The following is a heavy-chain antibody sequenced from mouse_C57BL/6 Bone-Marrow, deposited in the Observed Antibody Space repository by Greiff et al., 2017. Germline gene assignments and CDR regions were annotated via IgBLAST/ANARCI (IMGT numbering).Heavy chain of an antibody. CDR1: GYTFTSYW. CDR3: ARSGWDEDYYAMDY. D-gene: IGHD4-1*01. V-gene: IGHV1-69*01. Sequence: QVQLQQPGAELVMPGASVKLSCKASGYTFTSYWMHWVKQRPGQGLEWIGEIDPSDSYTNYNQKFKGKSTLTVDKSSSTAYMQLSSLTSEDSAVYDCARSGWDEDYYAMDYWGQGTSVTVSS. J-gene: IGHJ4*01. CDR2: IDPSDSYT.